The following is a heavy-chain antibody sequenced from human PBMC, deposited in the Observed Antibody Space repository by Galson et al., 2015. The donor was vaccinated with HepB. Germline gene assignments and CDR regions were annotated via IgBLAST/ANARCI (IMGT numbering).Heavy chain of an antibody. CDR2: IYYSGST. CDR1: GGSISRGGYY. Sequence: VSGGSISRGGYYWSWIRQHPGEGLEWIGYIYYSGSTYYNPSLKSRVTISVDTSKNQFPLKLSSVTAADTAVYYCAREQGTIFGVVRSPQYGMDVWGQGTTVTVSS. D-gene: IGHD3-3*01. CDR3: AREQGTIFGVVRSPQYGMDV. J-gene: IGHJ6*02. V-gene: IGHV4-31*02.